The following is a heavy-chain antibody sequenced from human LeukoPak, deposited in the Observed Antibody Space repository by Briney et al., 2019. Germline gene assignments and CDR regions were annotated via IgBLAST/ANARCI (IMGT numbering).Heavy chain of an antibody. CDR3: ARDTPTYYYDSSGYT. V-gene: IGHV3-53*01. D-gene: IGHD3-22*01. CDR1: GFTVSSNY. Sequence: GGSLRLSCAASGFTVSSNYMSWVRQAPGKGLEWVSVIYSGGSTYYADSVKGRFTIPRDNSKNTLYLQMNSLRAEDTAVYYCARDTPTYYYDSSGYTWGQGTLVTVSS. J-gene: IGHJ5*02. CDR2: IYSGGST.